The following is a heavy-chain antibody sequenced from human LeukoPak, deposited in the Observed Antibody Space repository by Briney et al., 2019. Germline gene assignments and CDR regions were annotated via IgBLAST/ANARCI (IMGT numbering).Heavy chain of an antibody. CDR2: ISAYNGNT. D-gene: IGHD4-23*01. J-gene: IGHJ6*03. V-gene: IGHV1-18*01. Sequence: ASVKVSCKASGYTFTSYGISWVRQAPGQGLEWMGWISAYNGNTNYAQKLQGRVTMTTDTSTSTAYMELRSLRSDDTAVYYCAGLGYGGNSVGYYYMDVWGKGTTVTVSS. CDR1: GYTFTSYG. CDR3: AGLGYGGNSVGYYYMDV.